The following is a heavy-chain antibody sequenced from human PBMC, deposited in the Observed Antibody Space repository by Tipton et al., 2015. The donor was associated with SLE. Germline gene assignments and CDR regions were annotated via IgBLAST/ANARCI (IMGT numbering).Heavy chain of an antibody. CDR3: AKDRNYSKKGAFDI. CDR1: GFTFSSYG. D-gene: IGHD6-13*01. V-gene: IGHV3-30*02. Sequence: SLRLSCAASGFTFSSYGMHWVRQAPGKGLEWVAFIRYDGSNKYYADSVKGRFTISRDNSKNTLYLQMNSLRAEDTAVYYCAKDRNYSKKGAFDIWGQGTMVTVSS. J-gene: IGHJ3*02. CDR2: IRYDGSNK.